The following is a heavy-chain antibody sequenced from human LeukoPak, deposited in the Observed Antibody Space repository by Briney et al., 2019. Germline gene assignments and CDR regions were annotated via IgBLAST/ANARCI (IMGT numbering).Heavy chain of an antibody. J-gene: IGHJ1*01. CDR2: IYYSGST. CDR1: GGSISSSSYY. V-gene: IGHV4-39*01. CDR3: ARHVPGSSWYPEYFQH. Sequence: KSSETLSLTCTVSGGSISSSSYYWGWIRQPPGKGLEWIGSIYYSGSTYYNPSLKSRVTISVDTSKNQFSLKLSSVTAADTAVYYCARHVPGSSWYPEYFQHWGQGTLVTVSS. D-gene: IGHD6-13*01.